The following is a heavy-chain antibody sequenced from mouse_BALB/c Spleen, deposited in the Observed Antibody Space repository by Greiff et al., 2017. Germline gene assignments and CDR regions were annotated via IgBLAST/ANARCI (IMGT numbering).Heavy chain of an antibody. CDR2: IWAGGST. J-gene: IGHJ4*01. CDR1: GFSLTSYG. V-gene: IGHV2-9*02. Sequence: VMLVESGPGLVAPSQSLSITCTVSGFSLTSYGVHWVRQPPGKGLEWLGVIWAGGSTTYNSALMSRLSISKDNSKRQVFLTMNSLQTDDTAMYYWASPLYAMDYWGQGTSVTVSS. CDR3: ASPLYAMDY.